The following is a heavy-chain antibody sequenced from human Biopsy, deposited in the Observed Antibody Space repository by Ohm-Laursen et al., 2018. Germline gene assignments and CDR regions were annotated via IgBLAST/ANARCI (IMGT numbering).Heavy chain of an antibody. CDR3: ALQSVAQMKNFDY. Sequence: ASVKVSCKASGFSFTGYYIHWVRQAPGQGLEWTGWISPKSGGTNYAQKFQGNITMTKNTSMSTAYMEMSRMRSDDTAVYYCALQSVAQMKNFDYWGQGTLVTVSS. CDR1: GFSFTGYY. D-gene: IGHD6-19*01. V-gene: IGHV1-2*02. J-gene: IGHJ4*02. CDR2: ISPKSGGT.